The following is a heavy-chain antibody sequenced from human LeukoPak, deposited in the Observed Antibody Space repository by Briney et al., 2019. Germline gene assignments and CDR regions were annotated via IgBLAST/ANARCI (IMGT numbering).Heavy chain of an antibody. J-gene: IGHJ6*03. CDR2: ISYDGSNK. CDR1: GFTFSSYA. CDR3: AKGSKAVLFTRDHYMDV. Sequence: GGALRLSCAASGFTFSSYAMHWVRQAPGKGLEWVAVISYDGSNKYYADSVKGRFTISRDNSKNTLYLQMNSLRAEDTAVYFCAKGSKAVLFTRDHYMDVWGKGTTVTISS. D-gene: IGHD3-3*01. V-gene: IGHV3-30*04.